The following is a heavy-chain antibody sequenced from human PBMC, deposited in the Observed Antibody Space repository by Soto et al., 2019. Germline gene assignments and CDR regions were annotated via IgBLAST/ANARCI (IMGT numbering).Heavy chain of an antibody. J-gene: IGHJ4*02. CDR2: ISAYNGNT. Sequence: ASVNVSCKASGYTFTSYGISWVRQAPGQGLEWMGWISAYNGNTNYAQKLQGRVTMTTDTSTSTAYMELRSLRSDDTAVYYCASPGYSGYDHLFDYWGQGTLVTVSS. D-gene: IGHD5-12*01. CDR3: ASPGYSGYDHLFDY. CDR1: GYTFTSYG. V-gene: IGHV1-18*01.